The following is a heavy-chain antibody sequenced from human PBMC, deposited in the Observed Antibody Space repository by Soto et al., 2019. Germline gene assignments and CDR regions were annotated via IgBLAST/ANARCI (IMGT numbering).Heavy chain of an antibody. J-gene: IGHJ3*02. CDR1: GYTFTSYD. CDR3: ARGGYSSGWPEKDAFDI. Sequence: ASVKVSFKASGYTFTSYDINWVRQATGQGLEWMGWMNPNSGNTGYAQKFQGRVTVTRNTSISTAYMELSSLRSEDTAVYYCARGGYSSGWPEKDAFDIWGQGTMVTVSS. V-gene: IGHV1-8*01. D-gene: IGHD6-19*01. CDR2: MNPNSGNT.